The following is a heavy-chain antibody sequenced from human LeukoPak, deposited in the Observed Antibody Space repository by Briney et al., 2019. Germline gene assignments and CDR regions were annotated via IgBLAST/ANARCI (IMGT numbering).Heavy chain of an antibody. CDR2: ISSSSSTI. D-gene: IGHD5-18*01. CDR1: GFTFSSYS. CDR3: ARDTAMVD. V-gene: IGHV3-48*01. J-gene: IGHJ4*02. Sequence: GGSLRLSCAASGFTFSSYSMNWVRQAPGKGLEWVSYISSSSSTIYYADSVEGRFTISRDNAKNSLYLQMNSLRAEDTAVYYCARDTAMVDWSQGTLVTVSS.